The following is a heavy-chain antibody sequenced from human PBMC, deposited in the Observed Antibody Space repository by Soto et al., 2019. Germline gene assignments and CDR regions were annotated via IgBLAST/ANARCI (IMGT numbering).Heavy chain of an antibody. CDR2: IYSAGSA. V-gene: IGHV3-66*01. Sequence: PGGSLRLSCAASGFTVSSYRMSWVRQAPGKGLEWISVIYSAGSADFADSVKGRFTISRDNSKNTLYVQMDSLRAEDTAIYYCAKAISGYNAPLDYWGQGIRVTVSS. CDR1: GFTVSSYR. J-gene: IGHJ4*02. CDR3: AKAISGYNAPLDY. D-gene: IGHD5-12*01.